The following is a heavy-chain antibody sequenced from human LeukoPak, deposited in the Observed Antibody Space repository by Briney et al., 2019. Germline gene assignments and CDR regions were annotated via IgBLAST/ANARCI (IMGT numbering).Heavy chain of an antibody. D-gene: IGHD3-16*02. J-gene: IGHJ4*02. CDR2: ISSSSSTI. V-gene: IGHV3-48*01. CDR3: ARCDDYVWGSYRCGGFDY. Sequence: GGSLRLSCAASGFTFSSYSMNWVRQAPGKGLEWVSYISSSSSTIYYADSVKGRFTISRDNAKNSLYLQINSLRAEDTAVYYCARCDDYVWGSYRCGGFDYWGQGTLVTVSS. CDR1: GFTFSSYS.